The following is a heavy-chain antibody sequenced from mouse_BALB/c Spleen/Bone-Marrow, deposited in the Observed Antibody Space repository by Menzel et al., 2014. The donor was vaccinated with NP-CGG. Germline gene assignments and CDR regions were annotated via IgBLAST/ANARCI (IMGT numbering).Heavy chain of an antibody. CDR3: ARFITSLVYFDY. CDR2: ISSGGSYT. CDR1: GFTFSSYA. Sequence: EVKLVESGGGLVKPGGSLKLSCAASGFTFSSYAMSWVRQTPEKRLEWVATISSGGSYTYYPDSVKGRFTIPRDNAKNTLYLQMSSLRSEDTAMYYCARFITSLVYFDYWGQGTTLTVSS. D-gene: IGHD1-1*01. V-gene: IGHV5-9-1*01. J-gene: IGHJ2*01.